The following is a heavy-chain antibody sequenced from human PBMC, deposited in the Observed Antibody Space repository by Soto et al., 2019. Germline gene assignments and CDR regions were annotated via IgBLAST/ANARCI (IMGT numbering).Heavy chain of an antibody. J-gene: IGHJ3*02. CDR2: IYYSGST. D-gene: IGHD4-17*01. V-gene: IGHV4-59*01. CDR3: ARRYGDAFDI. CDR1: GGSISSYY. Sequence: TPSPTCPVSGGSISSYYWSWIRQPPGKGLEWIGYIYYSGSTNYNPSLKSRVTISVDTSKNQFSLKLSSVTAADTAVYYCARRYGDAFDIWGQGTTVTVSS.